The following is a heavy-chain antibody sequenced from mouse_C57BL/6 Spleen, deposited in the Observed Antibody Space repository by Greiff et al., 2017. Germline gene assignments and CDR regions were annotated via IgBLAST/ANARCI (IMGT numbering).Heavy chain of an antibody. CDR1: GFSLTSYG. V-gene: IGHV2-6*03. Sequence: VQLVESGPGLVAPSQSLSITCTVSGFSLTSYGVHWVRQPPGKGLEWLVVIWSDGSTTYNSALKSRLCISKDNSKSQVFLKMNSLQTDDTAMYYCARRGDYVDYYAMDYWGQGTSVTVSS. J-gene: IGHJ4*01. D-gene: IGHD2-4*01. CDR2: IWSDGST. CDR3: ARRGDYVDYYAMDY.